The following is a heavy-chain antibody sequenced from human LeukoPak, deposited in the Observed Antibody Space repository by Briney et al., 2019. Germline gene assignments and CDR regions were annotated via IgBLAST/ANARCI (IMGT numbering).Heavy chain of an antibody. CDR3: VKGDTVTTRPNFDY. V-gene: IGHV3-53*01. CDR2: IYGGGNT. Sequence: PGGSLRLSCAASGFSVSSTYMSWVRQAPGKGLEWVSVIYGGGNTYYADSVKGRFTISRDNSKNTLFLQMNTLRVEDTAIYYCVKGDTVTTRPNFDYWGQGTLVTVSS. D-gene: IGHD4-17*01. J-gene: IGHJ4*02. CDR1: GFSVSSTY.